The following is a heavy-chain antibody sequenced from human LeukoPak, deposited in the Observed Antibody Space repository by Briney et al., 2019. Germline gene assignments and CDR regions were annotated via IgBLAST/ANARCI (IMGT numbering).Heavy chain of an antibody. J-gene: IGHJ6*02. V-gene: IGHV1-18*01. CDR1: GYIFTNFG. CDR2: IRAYNDNT. CDR3: ARDSSSWFYYFYGMDV. Sequence: ASVKLSCKAHGYIFTNFGISWVRQAPGQGLEWMGWIRAYNDNTNYAQNLKGRLTMTTDTSTSTAYMELRSLRSDDTAVYYCARDSSSWFYYFYGMDVWGQGTTVTVSS. D-gene: IGHD6-13*01.